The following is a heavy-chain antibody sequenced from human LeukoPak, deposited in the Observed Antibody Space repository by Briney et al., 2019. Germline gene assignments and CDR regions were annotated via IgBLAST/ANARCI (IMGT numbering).Heavy chain of an antibody. CDR1: GYTFTGYY. CDR3: ARDLGGSGSYFRDTNWFDP. D-gene: IGHD1-26*01. Sequence: ASVKVSCKASGYTFTGYYMHWVRQAPGQGLEWMGWINPNSGGTNYAQEFQGRVTMTRDTSISTAYMELSRLRSDDTAVYYCARDLGGSGSYFRDTNWFDPWGQGTLVTVSS. CDR2: INPNSGGT. V-gene: IGHV1-2*02. J-gene: IGHJ5*02.